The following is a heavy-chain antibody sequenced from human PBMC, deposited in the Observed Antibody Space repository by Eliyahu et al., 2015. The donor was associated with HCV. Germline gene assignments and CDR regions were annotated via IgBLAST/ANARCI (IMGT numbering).Heavy chain of an antibody. CDR1: GFXFTDYA. CDR2: ISSDGSNG. J-gene: IGHJ4*02. CDR3: VKTDCSRGLDCKRLEF. D-gene: IGHD2-15*01. V-gene: IGHV3-30*18. Sequence: QVQLVESGGGVVQPGRSLRLSCAASGFXFTDYAMHWVRQTPGKGLGWVAVISSDGSNGFYADSVKDRFTISRDNSKKTLYLRLNSLRGEDTATYYCVKTDCSRGLDCKRLEFWGQGTLVAVSS.